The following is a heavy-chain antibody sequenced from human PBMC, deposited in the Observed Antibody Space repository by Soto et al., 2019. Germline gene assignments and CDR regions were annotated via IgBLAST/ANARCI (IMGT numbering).Heavy chain of an antibody. V-gene: IGHV3-23*01. CDR2: ISNSFSDGNT. Sequence: EVQLLESGGGLVQPGGALRLSCAASGFTFSNYAMDWVRQAPGKGLEWVSAISNSFSDGNTHYADSVKGRFTISRDNDKNTVFLEMNSLRAEDTAVYYCAKVFSPEGGNYFDHWGQGTLVTVSS. CDR3: AKVFSPEGGNYFDH. J-gene: IGHJ4*02. CDR1: GFTFSNYA.